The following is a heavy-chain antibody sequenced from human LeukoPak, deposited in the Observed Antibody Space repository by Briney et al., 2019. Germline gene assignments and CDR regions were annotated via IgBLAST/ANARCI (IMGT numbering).Heavy chain of an antibody. Sequence: PGGSLRLSCAASGFTFSSYSMNWVRQAPGKGLEWVSSISSSSSYIYYADSVKGRFTISRDNAKNSLYLQMNSLRAEDTAVYYCARGADQWFGEFPFDYWGQGTLVTVSS. D-gene: IGHD3-10*01. CDR3: ARGADQWFGEFPFDY. J-gene: IGHJ4*02. V-gene: IGHV3-21*01. CDR1: GFTFSSYS. CDR2: ISSSSSYI.